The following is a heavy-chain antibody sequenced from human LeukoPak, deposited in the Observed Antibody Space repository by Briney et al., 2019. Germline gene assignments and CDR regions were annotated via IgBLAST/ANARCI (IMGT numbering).Heavy chain of an antibody. CDR2: INHSGST. V-gene: IGHV4-34*01. CDR3: AAFGESRFRWFDP. D-gene: IGHD3-10*01. Sequence: SETLSLTCAVYGGSFSGYYWSWIRQPPGKGLEWIGEINHSGSTNYNPSLKSRVTISVDTSKNQFSLKLSSVTAADTAVYYCAAFGESRFRWFDPWGQGTLVTVSS. J-gene: IGHJ5*02. CDR1: GGSFSGYY.